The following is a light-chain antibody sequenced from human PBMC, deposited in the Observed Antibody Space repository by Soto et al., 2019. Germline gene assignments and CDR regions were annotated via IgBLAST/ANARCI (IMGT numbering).Light chain of an antibody. CDR2: GNN. V-gene: IGLV1-40*01. CDR3: QSYDSSLSGYV. Sequence: QSVLTQPPSVSGAPGQRVTISCTGSSSNIGAGYDVHWYQHLPGTAPKLLIYGNNNGPSGAPDRFSGSKYGTSASLAITGLQAEDEADYYCQSYDSSLSGYVFGTGTKLTVL. CDR1: SSNIGAGYD. J-gene: IGLJ1*01.